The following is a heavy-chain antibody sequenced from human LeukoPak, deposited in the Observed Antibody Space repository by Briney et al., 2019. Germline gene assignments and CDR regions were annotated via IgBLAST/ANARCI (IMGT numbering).Heavy chain of an antibody. CDR1: GFTFSSYA. Sequence: QPGRSLRLSCAASGFTFSSYAMHWVRQAPGKGLEWVAVISYDGSNKYYADSVKGRFIISRDNSKNTLYLQMNSLRAEDTAVYYCARSPGPAAIRCTGAYWGQGTLVTVSS. D-gene: IGHD2-2*01. V-gene: IGHV3-30-3*01. J-gene: IGHJ4*02. CDR2: ISYDGSNK. CDR3: ARSPGPAAIRCTGAY.